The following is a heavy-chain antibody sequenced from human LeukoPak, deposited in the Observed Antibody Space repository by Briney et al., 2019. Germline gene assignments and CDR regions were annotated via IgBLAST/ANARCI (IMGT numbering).Heavy chain of an antibody. J-gene: IGHJ4*02. CDR3: AKDFSVYYYDSRVLDY. Sequence: PGGSLRLSCAASGFIFSRYVMHWVRQAPGKGLEWVAFIRYDGSNKYYADSVKGRFTISRDNSKNTLYLQMNSLRAEDTAVYYCAKDFSVYYYDSRVLDYWGQGTLVTVSS. V-gene: IGHV3-30*02. CDR1: GFIFSRYV. CDR2: IRYDGSNK. D-gene: IGHD3-22*01.